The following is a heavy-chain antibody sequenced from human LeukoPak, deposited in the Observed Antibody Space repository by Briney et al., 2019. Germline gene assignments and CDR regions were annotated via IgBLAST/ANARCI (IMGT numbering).Heavy chain of an antibody. Sequence: PSETLSLTCTVSSGSISSSSYYWGWIRQPPGKGLEWIGSISYSGSTYYNPSLKSRVTISVDTSKNQFSLKLSSVTAADTAVYYCARQDPVFDYWGQGTLVIVSS. J-gene: IGHJ4*02. CDR1: SGSISSSSYY. CDR2: ISYSGST. V-gene: IGHV4-39*01. CDR3: ARQDPVFDY.